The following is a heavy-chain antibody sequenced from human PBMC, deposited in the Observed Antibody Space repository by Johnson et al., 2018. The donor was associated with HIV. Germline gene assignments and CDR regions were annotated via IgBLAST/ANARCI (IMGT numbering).Heavy chain of an antibody. CDR1: GFTFDDYA. D-gene: IGHD2-21*02. V-gene: IGHV3-9*01. CDR2: ISGNSGSI. J-gene: IGHJ3*02. CDR3: AKGSGGGGDVVGAFDI. Sequence: VQLLESGGGLVQPGRSLRLSCAASGFTFDDYAMHWVRQAPGKGLEWVSGISGNSGSIGYADSVKGRFTIARDNSKNSLYLQMNSLRAEDTDLYYCAKGSGGGGDVVGAFDIWGQGTMVTVSS.